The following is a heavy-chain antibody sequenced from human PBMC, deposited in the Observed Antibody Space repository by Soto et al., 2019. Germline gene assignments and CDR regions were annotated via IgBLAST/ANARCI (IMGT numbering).Heavy chain of an antibody. D-gene: IGHD5-12*01. J-gene: IGHJ4*02. CDR2: INPNSGDT. CDR1: GYTFTGFH. Sequence: ASVKVSCKASGYTFTGFHMHWVRQAPGQGLEWVGWINPNSGDTNYAQKFQGRVTMTRDTSISTAYMELSRLRSDDTAVYYCGSDHHSGSDYWGQGTLVTVSS. V-gene: IGHV1-2*02. CDR3: GSDHHSGSDY.